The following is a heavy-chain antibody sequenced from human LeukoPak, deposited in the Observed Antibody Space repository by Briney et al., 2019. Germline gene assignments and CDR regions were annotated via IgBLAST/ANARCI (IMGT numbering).Heavy chain of an antibody. J-gene: IGHJ6*03. Sequence: SQTLSLTCTVSGGSISSGSYYWSWIRQPPGKGLEWIGEINHSGSTNYNPSLKSRVTISVDTSKNQFSLKLSSVTAADTAVYYCARHLGGITMVRGVSYYYYYMDVWGKGTTVTVSS. CDR2: INHSGST. CDR3: ARHLGGITMVRGVSYYYYYMDV. D-gene: IGHD3-10*01. CDR1: GGSISSGSYY. V-gene: IGHV4-39*07.